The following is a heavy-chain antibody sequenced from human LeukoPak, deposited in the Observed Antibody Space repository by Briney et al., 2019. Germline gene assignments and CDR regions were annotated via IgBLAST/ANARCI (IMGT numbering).Heavy chain of an antibody. Sequence: GGSLRLSCAASGFTFSSYAMSWVRQAPGKGLEWVSAISGSGGSTYYADSVKGRFTISRDNSKNTLYLQMNSLRAEDTAVYYCAKVSRYGSVGSFYYYYGMDVWGQGTTVTVSS. V-gene: IGHV3-23*01. J-gene: IGHJ6*02. D-gene: IGHD3-10*01. CDR2: ISGSGGST. CDR1: GFTFSSYA. CDR3: AKVSRYGSVGSFYYYYGMDV.